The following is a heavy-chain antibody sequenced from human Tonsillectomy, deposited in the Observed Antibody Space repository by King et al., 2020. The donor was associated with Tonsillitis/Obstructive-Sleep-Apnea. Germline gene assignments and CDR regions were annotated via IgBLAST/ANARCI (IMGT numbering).Heavy chain of an antibody. D-gene: IGHD4-17*01. Sequence: VQLVESGGGVVQPGRSLRLSCAASGFTFSNYNMHWVRQAPGKGLEWVAFISYDGTKKYYADSMKGRFTISRDDSENTLFLQMNSLRAEDTAVYYCARDAYGFDSWGQVALVTVSS. CDR3: ARDAYGFDS. CDR2: ISYDGTKK. J-gene: IGHJ4*02. V-gene: IGHV3-30*01. CDR1: GFTFSNYN.